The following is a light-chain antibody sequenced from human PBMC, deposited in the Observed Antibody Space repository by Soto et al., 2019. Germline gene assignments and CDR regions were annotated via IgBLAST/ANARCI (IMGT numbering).Light chain of an antibody. CDR3: QKYDSASSPT. Sequence: DIQMTQSPSSLSASVGDRVTVTCRASQGISSYLAWYQQKPGKVPKLLIFAASTLQPGVPSRFSGSGSGTDVTLPIRSLQPEDVATYYCQKYDSASSPTFGGGTKVEIK. CDR2: AAS. V-gene: IGKV1-27*01. J-gene: IGKJ4*01. CDR1: QGISSY.